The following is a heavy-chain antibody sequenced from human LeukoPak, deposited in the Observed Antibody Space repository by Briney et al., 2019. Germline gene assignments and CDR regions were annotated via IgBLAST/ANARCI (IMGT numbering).Heavy chain of an antibody. Sequence: SETLSLTCAVSGGSISSSNWWSWVRQPPGKGLEWIGEIYHSGSTYYNPSLVSRVTISRDTSRNQFSLKLSSVTAADTAVYYCTRVAEGGTGGRLFDYWGQGTSVIVSS. CDR1: GGSISSSNW. CDR2: IYHSGST. CDR3: TRVAEGGTGGRLFDY. V-gene: IGHV4-4*02. D-gene: IGHD1-26*01. J-gene: IGHJ4*02.